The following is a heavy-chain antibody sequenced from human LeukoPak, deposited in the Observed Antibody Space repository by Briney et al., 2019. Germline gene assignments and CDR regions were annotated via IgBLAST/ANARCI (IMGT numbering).Heavy chain of an antibody. V-gene: IGHV1-18*01. J-gene: IGHJ5*02. CDR1: GYTFTSYG. D-gene: IGHD6-19*01. CDR2: SSAYNGNT. Sequence: GASVKVSCKASGYTFTSYGISWVRQAPGQGLEWMGWSSAYNGNTNYAQKLQGRVTMTTDTSTSTAYMELRSLRSDDTAVYYCARNGYSSGWYESHNWFDPWGQGTLVTVSS. CDR3: ARNGYSSGWYESHNWFDP.